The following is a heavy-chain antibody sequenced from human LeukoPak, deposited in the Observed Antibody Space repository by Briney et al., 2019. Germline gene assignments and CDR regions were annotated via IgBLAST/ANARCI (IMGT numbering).Heavy chain of an antibody. J-gene: IGHJ4*02. CDR2: ISWNSGSI. CDR3: ARAAGTTQSGWVDY. V-gene: IGHV3-9*01. CDR1: GFTFDDYA. Sequence: PGRSLRLSCATSGFTFDDYAMHWVRQAPGKGLEWVSGISWNSGSIGYADSVKGRFTISRDNAKNSLYLQMNSLRAEDTAVYYCARAAGTTQSGWVDYWGQGTLVTVSS. D-gene: IGHD6-13*01.